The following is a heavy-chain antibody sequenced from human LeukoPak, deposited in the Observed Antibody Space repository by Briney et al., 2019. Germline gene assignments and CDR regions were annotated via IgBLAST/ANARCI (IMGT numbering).Heavy chain of an antibody. CDR3: VRAGVLDY. D-gene: IGHD1-14*01. J-gene: IGHJ4*02. Sequence: QAGGSLRLSCAASGFTFSSYWMSWVRQAPGKGLEWVANIKQDGSDKYYVDSVKGRFTISRDNSKNTLYLQMNSLRAEDTAVYYCVRAGVLDYWGQGTLVTVSS. V-gene: IGHV3-7*01. CDR2: IKQDGSDK. CDR1: GFTFSSYW.